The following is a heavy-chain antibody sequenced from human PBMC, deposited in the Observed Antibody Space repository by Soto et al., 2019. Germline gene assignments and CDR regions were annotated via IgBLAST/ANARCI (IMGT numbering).Heavy chain of an antibody. CDR1: GFTFSGSA. J-gene: IGHJ4*02. V-gene: IGHV3-73*01. CDR2: IRSKANSYAT. Sequence: LRLSCEVSGFTFSGSAVHCVRQASGKGLEWVGRIRSKANSYATSYSESVQGRFTISRDDSKNTAFLQMNSLKIEDTAVYYCFSGRGLGAPLWGQGTRVTV. CDR3: FSGRGLGAPL. D-gene: IGHD1-26*01.